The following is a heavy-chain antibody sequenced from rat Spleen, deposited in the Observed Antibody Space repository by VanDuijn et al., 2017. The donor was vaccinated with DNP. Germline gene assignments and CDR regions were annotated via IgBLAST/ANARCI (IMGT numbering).Heavy chain of an antibody. CDR1: GFIFRNYD. Sequence: EVQLVESGGGPVQPGRSLKLSCVASGFIFRNYDMAWVRQAPKKGLEWVATISYDGRDTYYPDSVKGRFTISRDNSKSTLYLQMDSLRSEDTATYYCARGGDGYDYWGQGVMVTVSS. CDR3: ARGGDGYDY. D-gene: IGHD1-12*03. CDR2: ISYDGRDT. J-gene: IGHJ2*01. V-gene: IGHV5-29*01.